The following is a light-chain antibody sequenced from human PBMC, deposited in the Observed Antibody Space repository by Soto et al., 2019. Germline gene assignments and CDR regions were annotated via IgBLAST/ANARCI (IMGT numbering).Light chain of an antibody. V-gene: IGLV1-40*01. J-gene: IGLJ2*01. CDR3: QSYDSSLSDLV. CDR2: TSK. Sequence: QAVVTQPPSVSGAPGQTVTISCTGSSSNIGADYDVHWYQHLPGTAPKLLIYTSKTRPSGVPDRFSGSRSGTSASLAITGLQAEDEADYYCQSYDSSLSDLVFGGGTKVTVL. CDR1: SSNIGADYD.